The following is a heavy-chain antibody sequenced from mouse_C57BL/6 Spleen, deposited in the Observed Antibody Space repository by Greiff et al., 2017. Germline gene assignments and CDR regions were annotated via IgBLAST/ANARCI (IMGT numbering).Heavy chain of an antibody. D-gene: IGHD2-2*01. V-gene: IGHV1-26*01. J-gene: IGHJ2*01. CDR3: ARHHYGYDSYFDY. Sequence: EVQLQQSGPELVKPGASVKISCKASGYTFTDYYMNWVKQSHGKSLEWIGDINPNNGGTSYNQKFKGKATLTVDKSSSTAYMELRSLTSEDSAVYYCARHHYGYDSYFDYWGQGTTLTVSS. CDR2: INPNNGGT. CDR1: GYTFTDYY.